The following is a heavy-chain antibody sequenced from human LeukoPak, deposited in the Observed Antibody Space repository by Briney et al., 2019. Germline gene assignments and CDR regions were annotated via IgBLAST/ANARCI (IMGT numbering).Heavy chain of an antibody. J-gene: IGHJ5*02. Sequence: SETLSLTCTVSGGSISSYYWSWIRQSPGKELECIGYIHYTGSTNYNPSLKSRVTISVETSKNQFSLKLKSVTAADTAVYYCARGGYYGSGNDFRFDPWGQGTLVTVSS. CDR2: IHYTGST. D-gene: IGHD3-10*01. CDR1: GGSISSYY. CDR3: ARGGYYGSGNDFRFDP. V-gene: IGHV4-59*01.